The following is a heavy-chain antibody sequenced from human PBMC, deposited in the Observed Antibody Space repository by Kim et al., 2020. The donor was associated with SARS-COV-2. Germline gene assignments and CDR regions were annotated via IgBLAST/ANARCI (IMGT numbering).Heavy chain of an antibody. CDR1: GFTFRDYA. J-gene: IGHJ4*02. CDR3: AKHPLDDKGWRFDV. D-gene: IGHD6-19*01. Sequence: GGSLRLSCAASGFTFRDYAMNWVRQAPGKGLAWVSGINGDGGSTFYTDSVKVRFTISRDNSKNTVYLQVNSLKSEDAALYYCAKHPLDDKGWRFDVWGQGVLGTVSS. CDR2: INGDGGST. V-gene: IGHV3-23*01.